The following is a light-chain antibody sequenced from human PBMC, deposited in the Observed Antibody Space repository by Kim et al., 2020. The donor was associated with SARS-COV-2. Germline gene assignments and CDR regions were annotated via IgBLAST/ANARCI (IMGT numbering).Light chain of an antibody. CDR3: QQSYTAPST. V-gene: IGKV1-39*01. CDR1: QNIKTY. CDR2: DAS. Sequence: DIQMTQSPSSLSASVGDRVTITCRASQNIKTYLNWYQQKPGKAPILLMYDASTLESGVPTTFSGSVSGTEFTLTITNLQPEDFATYYCQQSYTAPSTFGQGTRLEIK. J-gene: IGKJ5*01.